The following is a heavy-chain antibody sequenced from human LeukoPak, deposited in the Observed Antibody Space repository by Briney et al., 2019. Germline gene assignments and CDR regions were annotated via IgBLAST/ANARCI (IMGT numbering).Heavy chain of an antibody. D-gene: IGHD1-26*01. CDR1: GYTFTSYG. Sequence: ASVKVSCKASGYTFTSYGISWVRQAPGQGLEWMGWISAYNGNTNYAQKLQGRVTMATDTSTGTAYMELRSLRSDDTAVYYCARDFDVGSYSAYWGQGTLVTVSS. CDR2: ISAYNGNT. CDR3: ARDFDVGSYSAY. J-gene: IGHJ4*02. V-gene: IGHV1-18*01.